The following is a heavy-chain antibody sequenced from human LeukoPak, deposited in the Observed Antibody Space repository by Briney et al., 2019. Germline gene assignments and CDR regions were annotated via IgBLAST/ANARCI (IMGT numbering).Heavy chain of an antibody. CDR2: IIPIFGTA. CDR1: GGTFSSYA. J-gene: IGHJ5*02. D-gene: IGHD3-10*01. CDR3: ARGLLWFGDIRGNWFDP. Sequence: ASVKVSCKASGGTFSSYATSWVRQAPGQGLEWMGGIIPIFGTANYAQKFQGRVTITTDESTSTAYMELSSLRSEDTAVYYCARGLLWFGDIRGNWFDPWGQGTLVTVSS. V-gene: IGHV1-69*05.